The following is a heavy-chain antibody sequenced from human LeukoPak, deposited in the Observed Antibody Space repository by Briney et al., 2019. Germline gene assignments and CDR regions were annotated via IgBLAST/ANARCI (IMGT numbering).Heavy chain of an antibody. V-gene: IGHV3-33*01. CDR3: ARDHRYGDYVIVGYFDY. CDR2: IWYDGSNK. J-gene: IGHJ4*02. D-gene: IGHD4-17*01. CDR1: GFTFSSYG. Sequence: GGSLRLSCAASGFTFSSYGVHWVRQAPGKGLEWVAVIWYDGSNKYYADSVKGRFTISRDNSKNTLYLQMNSLRAEDTAVYYCARDHRYGDYVIVGYFDYWGQGTLVTVSS.